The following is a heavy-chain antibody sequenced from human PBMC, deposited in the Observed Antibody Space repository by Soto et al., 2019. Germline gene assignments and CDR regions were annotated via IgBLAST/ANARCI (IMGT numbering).Heavy chain of an antibody. CDR2: IYYSGST. V-gene: IGHV4-31*03. Sequence: NPSETLSLTCTVSGGSISSGGYYWSWIRQHPGKGLEGIGYIYYSGSTYYNPSLKSRVTISVDTSKNQFSLKLSSVTAADTAVYYCARESSSGNRFDPWGQGTLVTVSS. J-gene: IGHJ5*02. D-gene: IGHD6-6*01. CDR3: ARESSSGNRFDP. CDR1: GGSISSGGYY.